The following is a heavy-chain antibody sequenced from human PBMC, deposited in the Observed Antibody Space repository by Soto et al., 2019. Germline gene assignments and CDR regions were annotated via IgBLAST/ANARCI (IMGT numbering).Heavy chain of an antibody. CDR1: GGSIRSYY. CDR3: AGEGALATSGVL. V-gene: IGHV4-59*01. CDR2: LYYGGTT. J-gene: IGHJ4*02. D-gene: IGHD3-3*01. Sequence: PSETLSLTCTVSGGSIRSYYWTWIRQPPGRGLEWIGHLYYGGTTNYNPSLKSRVTMSMDTSKNQFSLRLTSVTAADTAVYYCAGEGALATSGVLWGQGTRVTVSS.